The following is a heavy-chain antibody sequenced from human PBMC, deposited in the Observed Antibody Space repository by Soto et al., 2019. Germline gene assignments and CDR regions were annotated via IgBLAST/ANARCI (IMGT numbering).Heavy chain of an antibody. CDR1: GYTFTSYA. D-gene: IGHD3-3*01. J-gene: IGHJ6*02. V-gene: IGHV1-3*01. CDR2: INAGNGDT. CDR3: ARDRSYYDFWSFYYPDYYYHYGLAF. Sequence: ASVKVSCKASGYTFTSYAMHWVRQAPGQRLEWMGWINAGNGDTKYSQKFQGRVTITRDTSASTAYMELSSLRSEDTAAYYCARDRSYYDFWSFYYPDYYYHYGLAFCGQGSSVPVSS.